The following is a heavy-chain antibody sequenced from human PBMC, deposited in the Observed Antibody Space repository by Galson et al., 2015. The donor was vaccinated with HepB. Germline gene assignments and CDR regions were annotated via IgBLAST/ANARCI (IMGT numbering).Heavy chain of an antibody. CDR1: GASMSSGSYY. D-gene: IGHD6-13*01. CDR3: TRDDRGAAAGY. CDR2: IYITGST. J-gene: IGHJ4*02. Sequence: TLSLTCTVSGASMSSGSYYWSWVRQPGRKGLEWIGRIYITGSTTYNPSLKSRLTMSVDTSKNQFSLTLTSVTAADTALYFCTRDDRGAAAGYWGQGTLVTVSS. V-gene: IGHV4-61*02.